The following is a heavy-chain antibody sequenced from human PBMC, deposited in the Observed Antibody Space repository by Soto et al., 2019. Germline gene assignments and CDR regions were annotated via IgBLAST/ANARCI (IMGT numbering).Heavy chain of an antibody. CDR1: DGSISNYY. Sequence: SETLSLTCTVSDGSISNYYWSWIRQPAGKGLEWIGRISTSGSTTYNPSLKSRVTMSVDTSKNQFSLKVTSVTAADTAVYYCARTGSTSGFDYWGQGTLVTVSA. V-gene: IGHV4-4*07. D-gene: IGHD3-10*01. CDR3: ARTGSTSGFDY. CDR2: ISTSGST. J-gene: IGHJ4*02.